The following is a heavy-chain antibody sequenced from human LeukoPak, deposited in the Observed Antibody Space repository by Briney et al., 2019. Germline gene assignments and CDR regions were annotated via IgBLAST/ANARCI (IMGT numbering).Heavy chain of an antibody. Sequence: SGTLSLTCAVSGGSISSSNWWSWVRQPPGKGLEWIGYIYNSGSTSYNPSLKSRVTISLDTSQNQFSLKLSSLTAADTAVYYCARGVVAAAGRTFDFWGQGTLVTVSS. CDR3: ARGVVAAAGRTFDF. V-gene: IGHV4-4*02. CDR1: GGSISSSNW. J-gene: IGHJ4*02. D-gene: IGHD6-13*01. CDR2: IYNSGST.